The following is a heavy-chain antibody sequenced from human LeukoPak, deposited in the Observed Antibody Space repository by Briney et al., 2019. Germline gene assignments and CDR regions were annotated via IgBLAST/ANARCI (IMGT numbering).Heavy chain of an antibody. D-gene: IGHD6-13*01. CDR1: GDSISSGGYY. CDR2: IYYSGST. Sequence: SQTLSLTCTVSGDSISSGGYYWSWIRQHPGKGLEWIGYIYYSGSTYYNPSLKSRVTISVDTSKNQFSLKLSSVTAADTAVYYCARGVAAAGTADYWGQGTPVTVSS. J-gene: IGHJ4*02. V-gene: IGHV4-31*03. CDR3: ARGVAAAGTADY.